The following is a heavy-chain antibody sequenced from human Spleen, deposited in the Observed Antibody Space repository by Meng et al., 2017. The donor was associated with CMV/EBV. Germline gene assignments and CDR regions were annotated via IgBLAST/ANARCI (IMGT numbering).Heavy chain of an antibody. D-gene: IGHD6-13*01. CDR3: ARGVSAAGTGNWFDP. Sequence: ASVKVSCKASGYTFTSYGISWVRQAPGQGLEWMGWINPNSGGTNYAQKFQGRVTMTRDTSISTAYMELSRLRSDDTAVYYCARGVSAAGTGNWFDPWGQGTLVTVSS. J-gene: IGHJ5*02. CDR2: INPNSGGT. V-gene: IGHV1-2*02. CDR1: GYTFTSYG.